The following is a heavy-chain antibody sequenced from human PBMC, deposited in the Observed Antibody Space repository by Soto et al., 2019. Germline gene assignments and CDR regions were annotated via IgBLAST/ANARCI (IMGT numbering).Heavy chain of an antibody. V-gene: IGHV3-23*01. CDR1: GLTFSRYA. CDR3: AKDPTGDYVGAFDD. CDR2: ISGSGGAT. Sequence: EVLLLESGGDLVQPGGSLRLACAASGLTFSRYALTWVRQAPGRGLEWVSSISGSGGATYYADSVKGRFAIYRDNSENTLYWQMNNLRAEDTALYYCAKDPTGDYVGAFDDWGQGTLVTVSS. D-gene: IGHD4-17*01. J-gene: IGHJ4*02.